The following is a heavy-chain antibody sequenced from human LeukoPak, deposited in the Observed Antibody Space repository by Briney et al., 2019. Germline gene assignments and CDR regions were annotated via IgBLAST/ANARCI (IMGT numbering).Heavy chain of an antibody. CDR1: GFTFSSYA. Sequence: SCKASGFTFSSYAMHWVRQAPGKGLEWVAVISYDGSNKYYADSVKGRFTISRDNSKNTLYLQMNSLRAEDTAVYYCARDHDYGDYGGFDYWGQGTLVTVSS. D-gene: IGHD4-17*01. CDR2: ISYDGSNK. V-gene: IGHV3-30*04. J-gene: IGHJ4*02. CDR3: ARDHDYGDYGGFDY.